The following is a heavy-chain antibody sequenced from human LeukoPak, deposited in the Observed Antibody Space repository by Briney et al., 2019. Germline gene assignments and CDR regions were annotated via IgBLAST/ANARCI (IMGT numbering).Heavy chain of an antibody. V-gene: IGHV3-11*04. CDR3: ARATTYDILTGYSDY. D-gene: IGHD3-9*01. CDR1: GFTVSSNY. J-gene: IGHJ4*02. Sequence: GGSLRLSCAASGFTVSSNYMSWVRQAPGKGLEWVSYISSSGSTIYYADSVKGRFTISRDNAKNSLYLQMNSLRAEDTAVYYCARATTYDILTGYSDYWGQGTLVTVSS. CDR2: ISSSGSTI.